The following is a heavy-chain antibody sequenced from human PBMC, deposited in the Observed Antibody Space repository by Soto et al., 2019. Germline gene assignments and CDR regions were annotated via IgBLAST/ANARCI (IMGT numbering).Heavy chain of an antibody. CDR2: IGGTGDNT. D-gene: IGHD3-22*01. Sequence: GSLRLSCAASGFTFSSYAMSWVRQAPGKGLEWVSAIGGTGDNTYYADSVKGRFTISRDNSKNTLYLQMNSLRAEDTAVYYCAKSYYYDSSGYLVYWGQGTLVTVSS. J-gene: IGHJ4*02. CDR1: GFTFSSYA. CDR3: AKSYYYDSSGYLVY. V-gene: IGHV3-23*01.